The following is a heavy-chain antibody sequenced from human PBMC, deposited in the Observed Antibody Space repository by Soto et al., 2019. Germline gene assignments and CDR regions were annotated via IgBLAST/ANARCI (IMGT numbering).Heavy chain of an antibody. CDR1: GFTFSSYG. V-gene: IGHV3-30*18. CDR2: ISYDRSNK. D-gene: IGHD6-6*01. CDR3: AKSGGQLGIYYHFGMDV. Sequence: GGSLRLSCAASGFTFSSYGMHWVYQAPGKGLEWVAVISYDRSNKYYADSVKGRFTISRDNTKHTLYLQMNSLRAEDTAVYYCAKSGGQLGIYYHFGMDVWGQGTTVTVSS. J-gene: IGHJ6*02.